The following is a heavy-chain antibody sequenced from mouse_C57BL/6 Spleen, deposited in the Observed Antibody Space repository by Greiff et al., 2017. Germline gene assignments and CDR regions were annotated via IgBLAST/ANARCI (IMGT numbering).Heavy chain of an antibody. CDR1: GYTFTDYY. CDR2: INPNNGGT. Sequence: VQLQQSGPELVKPGASVKISCKASGYTFTDYYMNWVKQSHGKSLEWIGDINPNNGGTSYNQKFKGKATLTVDKSSSTAYMELRSLTSEDSAVYYCAKPLLDDWGQGTTLTVSS. V-gene: IGHV1-26*01. J-gene: IGHJ2*01. CDR3: AKPLLDD.